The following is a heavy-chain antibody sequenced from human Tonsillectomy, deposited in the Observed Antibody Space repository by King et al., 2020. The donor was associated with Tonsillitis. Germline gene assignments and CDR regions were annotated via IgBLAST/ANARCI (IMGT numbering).Heavy chain of an antibody. D-gene: IGHD3-10*01. Sequence: VQLVQSGGGLVQPGRSPRLSCTASGFTFGDYAMSWLRQAPGKGLEWVGFIISKTYGGTTEYAASVKDRFTISRDDSKSIAYLQMHSLKTEDTAVYYCTRWGSGSYYYYYGMDVWGQGTTVSVSS. CDR3: TRWGSGSYYYYYGMDV. CDR1: GFTFGDYA. V-gene: IGHV3-49*03. CDR2: IISKTYGGTT. J-gene: IGHJ6*02.